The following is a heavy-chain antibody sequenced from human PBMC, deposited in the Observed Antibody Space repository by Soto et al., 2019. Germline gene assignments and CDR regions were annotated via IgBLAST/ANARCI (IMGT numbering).Heavy chain of an antibody. CDR1: GYTFTSYA. CDR2: INAGNGNT. CDR3: ARDPWRSGSLDY. V-gene: IGHV1-3*01. J-gene: IGHJ4*02. Sequence: ASVKVSCKASGYTFTSYAMHWVRQAPGQRLEWMGWINAGNGNTKYSQKFQGRVTITRDTSASTAYMELSSLRSEDTAVYYCARDPWRSGSLDYWGQGTLVTVSS. D-gene: IGHD2-15*01.